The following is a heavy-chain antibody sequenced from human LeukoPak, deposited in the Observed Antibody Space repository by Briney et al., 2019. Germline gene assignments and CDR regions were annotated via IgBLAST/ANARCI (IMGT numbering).Heavy chain of an antibody. CDR1: GGSFSGYY. D-gene: IGHD3-10*01. CDR3: ARRSWSRGLDY. Sequence: PSETLSLTCAVYGGSFSGYYWSWIRRPPGKGLEWIGEINHSGSTNYNPSLKSRVTISVDTSKNQFSLKLSSVTAADTAVYYCARRSWSRGLDYWGQGTLVTVSS. J-gene: IGHJ4*02. CDR2: INHSGST. V-gene: IGHV4-34*01.